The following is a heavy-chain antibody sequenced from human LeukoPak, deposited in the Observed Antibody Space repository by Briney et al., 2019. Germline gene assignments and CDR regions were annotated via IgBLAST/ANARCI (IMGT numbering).Heavy chain of an antibody. CDR3: XXXXXXXXXXCXCMDV. Sequence: KPGGSLRLSCVASGFPFSDYYMSWIRQAPGKGLDCVSYISGSGTNIYYAASVKGRFTISRDNAKNSLHLQMNSLRAEDTAVYYXXXXXXXXXXXCXCMDVWGQGTTVIVSS. V-gene: IGHV3-11*01. J-gene: IGHJ6*02. CDR2: ISGSGTNI. CDR1: GFPFSDYY.